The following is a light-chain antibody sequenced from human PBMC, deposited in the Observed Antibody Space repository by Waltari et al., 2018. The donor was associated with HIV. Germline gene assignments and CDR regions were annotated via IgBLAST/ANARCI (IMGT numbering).Light chain of an antibody. CDR3: QKYNNAPRT. CDR1: QGICNS. CDR2: AAS. Sequence: DIQMTPSPSSLSASAGDSVTITCRASQGICNSLAWYQQKPGKVPKLLIYAASNLQSGVPTRFNGSGSGTDFTLTSSSLQPEDVATYYCQKYNNAPRTFGQGTKVEIK. J-gene: IGKJ1*01. V-gene: IGKV1-27*01.